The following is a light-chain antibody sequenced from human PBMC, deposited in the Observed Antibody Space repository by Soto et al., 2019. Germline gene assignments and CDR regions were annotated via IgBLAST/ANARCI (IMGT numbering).Light chain of an antibody. V-gene: IGKV3-20*01. CDR1: QSVRSN. CDR3: YQYDSSPWT. J-gene: IGKJ1*01. CDR2: GAS. Sequence: IVMTQSPATLSVSPGERATLSCRASQSVRSNLAWYQQKPGQAPRLLIYGASTRATGIPDRFSGSGSGTDFTLTISRLEPEDFAVYFCYQYDSSPWTFGQGTKVDIK.